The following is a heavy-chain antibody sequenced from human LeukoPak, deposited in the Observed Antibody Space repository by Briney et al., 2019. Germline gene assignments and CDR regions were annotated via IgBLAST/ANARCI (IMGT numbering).Heavy chain of an antibody. J-gene: IGHJ4*02. CDR2: IYYSGST. Sequence: SETLSLTCTVPGGSISSSSYYWGWIRQPPGKGLEWIGSIYYSGSTYYSPSLKSRVIISLDTSKNQFSLKLRSVTAADTAVYYCAKEVSYSNGWYGLFGYWGQGTLVTVSS. CDR3: AKEVSYSNGWYGLFGY. D-gene: IGHD6-19*01. V-gene: IGHV4-39*07. CDR1: GGSISSSSYY.